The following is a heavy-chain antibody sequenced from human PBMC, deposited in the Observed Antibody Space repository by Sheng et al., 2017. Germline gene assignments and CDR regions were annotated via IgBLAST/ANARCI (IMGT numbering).Heavy chain of an antibody. Sequence: EEQLVESGGGLVQPGGSLRLSCAASGFTFSSHSMNWVRQAPGKGLEWVSYISSSSSTIYYADSVKGRFTISRDNAKKSLYLQMNSLRAEDTAVYHCARAREDLRYRPRNYHYYYYMDVWGKGTTVTVSS. V-gene: IGHV3-48*01. D-gene: IGHD3-9*01. CDR1: GFTFSSHS. J-gene: IGHJ6*03. CDR3: ARAREDLRYRPRNYHYYYYMDV. CDR2: ISSSSSTI.